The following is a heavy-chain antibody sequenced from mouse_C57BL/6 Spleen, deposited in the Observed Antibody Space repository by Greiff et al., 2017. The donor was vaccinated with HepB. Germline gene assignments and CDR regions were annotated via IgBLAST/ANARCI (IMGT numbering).Heavy chain of an antibody. V-gene: IGHV1-64*01. D-gene: IGHD2-5*01. CDR3: ARNSNLYYYAMDY. CDR2: IHPNSGST. Sequence: QVQLKQPGAELVKPGASVKLSCKASGYTFTSYWMHWVKQRPGQGLEWIGMIHPNSGSTNYNEKFKSKATLTVDKSSSTAYMQLSSLTSEDSAVYYCARNSNLYYYAMDYWGQGTSVTVSS. CDR1: GYTFTSYW. J-gene: IGHJ4*01.